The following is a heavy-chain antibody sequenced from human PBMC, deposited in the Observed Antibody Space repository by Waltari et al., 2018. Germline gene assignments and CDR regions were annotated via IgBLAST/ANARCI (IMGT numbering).Heavy chain of an antibody. D-gene: IGHD4-17*01. CDR3: ARGLGTVTTNFDY. CDR2: IIPILGIA. CDR1: GGTFSSYT. V-gene: IGHV1-69*02. Sequence: QVQLVQSGAEVKKPGSSVKVSCKASGGTFSSYTISWVRQAPGQGLEWMGRIIPILGIAKYGPKFQGRVTITADKSTSTFYMELSSLRSEDTAVYYCARGLGTVTTNFDYWGQGTLVTVSS. J-gene: IGHJ4*02.